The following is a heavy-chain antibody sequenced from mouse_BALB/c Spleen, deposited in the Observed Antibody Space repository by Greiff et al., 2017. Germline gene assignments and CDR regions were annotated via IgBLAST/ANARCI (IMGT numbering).Heavy chain of an antibody. Sequence: EVKLMESGGGLVQPGGSLRLSCATSGFTFTDYYMSWVRQPPGKALEWLGFIRNKANGYTTEYSASVKGRFTISRDNSQSILYLQMNTLRAEDSATYYCARDKEYGNQDAMDYWGQGTSVTVSS. CDR3: ARDKEYGNQDAMDY. CDR2: IRNKANGYTT. J-gene: IGHJ4*01. V-gene: IGHV7-3*02. CDR1: GFTFTDYY. D-gene: IGHD2-10*02.